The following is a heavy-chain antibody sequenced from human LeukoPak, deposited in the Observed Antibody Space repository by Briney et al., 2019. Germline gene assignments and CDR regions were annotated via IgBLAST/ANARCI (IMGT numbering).Heavy chain of an antibody. CDR3: AKDADFWSGTHFDY. V-gene: IGHV3-30*02. Sequence: PGGSLRLSCAASGFTFSSYGMHWVRQAPGKGLEWVAFIRYDGSNKYYADSVKGRFTISRDNSKNTLYLQMNSLRAEDTAVYYCAKDADFWSGTHFDYWGQGTLVTVSS. J-gene: IGHJ4*02. CDR1: GFTFSSYG. CDR2: IRYDGSNK. D-gene: IGHD3-3*01.